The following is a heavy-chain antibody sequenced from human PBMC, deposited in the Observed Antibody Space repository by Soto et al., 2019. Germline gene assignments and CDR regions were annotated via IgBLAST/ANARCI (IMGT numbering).Heavy chain of an antibody. J-gene: IGHJ4*02. CDR1: GYTLTELS. D-gene: IGHD2-8*01. CDR2: FDPEDGET. Sequence: ASVKVSCKVSGYTLTELSMHWVRQAPGKGLEWMGGFDPEDGETIYAQKFQGRVTMTEDTSTDTAYMELSSLRSEDTAVYYCATAVTNGVCCPFDYWGQGTLVTVSS. CDR3: ATAVTNGVCCPFDY. V-gene: IGHV1-24*01.